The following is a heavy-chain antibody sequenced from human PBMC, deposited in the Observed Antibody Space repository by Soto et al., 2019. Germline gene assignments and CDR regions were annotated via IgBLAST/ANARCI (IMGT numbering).Heavy chain of an antibody. V-gene: IGHV4-39*01. J-gene: IGHJ4*02. Sequence: QLQLQESGPGLVKPSETLSLTCTVSGGSISSSSYYWGWIRQPPGKGLEWIGSIYYSGTTYYNPSLKIRVTISVDTSKNQFSLKLSSVTAADTAVYYCVRHQKGGPGYGDSGDYWRQGMLITVSS. D-gene: IGHD4-17*01. CDR3: VRHQKGGPGYGDSGDY. CDR1: GGSISSSSYY. CDR2: IYYSGTT.